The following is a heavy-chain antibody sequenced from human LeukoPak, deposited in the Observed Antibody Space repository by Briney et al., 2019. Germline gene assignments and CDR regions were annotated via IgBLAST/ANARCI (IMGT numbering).Heavy chain of an antibody. V-gene: IGHV4-34*01. Sequence: PSETLSLTCAVYGGSFSGYYWSWIRQPPGKGLKWIGEINHSGSTNYNPSLKSRVTISVDTSKNQFSLKLSSVTAADTAVYYCARRRHYYGSGSPFDYWGQGTLVTVSS. CDR1: GGSFSGYY. J-gene: IGHJ4*02. CDR3: ARRRHYYGSGSPFDY. D-gene: IGHD3-10*01. CDR2: INHSGST.